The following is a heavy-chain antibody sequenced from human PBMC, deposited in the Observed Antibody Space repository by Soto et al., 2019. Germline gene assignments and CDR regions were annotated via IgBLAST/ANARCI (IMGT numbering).Heavy chain of an antibody. V-gene: IGHV3-33*01. Sequence: QVQVVESGGGVVQPGRSLRLSCAASGFTFSRHGMHWVRQAPGKGLEWVAVIWYDGSNKFYTDSVKGRFTISRDNSKNTLYRERHSLRADDMCVYYCARAGGETVATTFFYYWGQGTLVTVSS. D-gene: IGHD5-12*01. CDR2: IWYDGSNK. CDR3: ARAGGETVATTFFYY. J-gene: IGHJ4*02. CDR1: GFTFSRHG.